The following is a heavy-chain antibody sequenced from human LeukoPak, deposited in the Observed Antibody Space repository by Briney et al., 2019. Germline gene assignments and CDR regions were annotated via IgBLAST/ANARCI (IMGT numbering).Heavy chain of an antibody. V-gene: IGHV4-30-4*01. J-gene: IGHJ5*02. D-gene: IGHD4-17*01. CDR1: GGSISSANYY. Sequence: PSLTLSLTCTVSGGSISSANYYWSWIRQPPGKGLEWIGYIYYSGSTYYNPSLKSRVTISVDTSKNQFSLKLSSVTAADTAVYYCARETLTTSRWFGPWGQGTLVTVSS. CDR3: ARETLTTSRWFGP. CDR2: IYYSGST.